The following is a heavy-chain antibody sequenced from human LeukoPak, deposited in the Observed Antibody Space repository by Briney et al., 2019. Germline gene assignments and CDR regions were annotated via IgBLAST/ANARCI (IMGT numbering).Heavy chain of an antibody. CDR2: INHSGST. D-gene: IGHD4-23*01. CDR1: GGSFSGYY. V-gene: IGHV4-34*01. J-gene: IGHJ4*02. CDR3: ARAPAYGGKDY. Sequence: SETLSLTRAVYGGSFSGYYWSWIRQPPGKGLEWIGEINHSGSTNYNPSLKSRVTISVDTSKNQFSLKLSSVTAADTAVYYCARAPAYGGKDYWGQGTLVTVSS.